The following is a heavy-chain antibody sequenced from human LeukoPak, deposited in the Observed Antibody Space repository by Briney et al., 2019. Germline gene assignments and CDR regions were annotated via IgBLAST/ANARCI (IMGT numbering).Heavy chain of an antibody. CDR2: ISGDSDIT. J-gene: IGHJ4*02. CDR3: AKDPGCSTTNCHEGPFDY. D-gene: IGHD2/OR15-2a*01. CDR1: GFTFDDYA. V-gene: IGHV3-43*02. Sequence: QPGGSLRLSCAASGFTFDDYAMHWVRQVPGKGLEWVSVISGDSDITYYAASVKGRFTISRDNSKNSLYLQMNSLRTEDTALYYCAKDPGCSTTNCHEGPFDYWGQGTLVTAST.